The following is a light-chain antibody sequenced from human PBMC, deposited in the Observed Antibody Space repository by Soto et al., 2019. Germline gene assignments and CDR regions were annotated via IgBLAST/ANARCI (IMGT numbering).Light chain of an antibody. Sequence: EIVRTQSPATLSVSPGERATLSCRASQSVSSNLAWYQQKPGHAPRLLIYGASTRATGIPARFSGSGSGTEFTLTISSLQSEDFAVYYCQQYNNWPRWTFGQGTKVDIK. CDR1: QSVSSN. J-gene: IGKJ1*01. CDR3: QQYNNWPRWT. CDR2: GAS. V-gene: IGKV3-15*01.